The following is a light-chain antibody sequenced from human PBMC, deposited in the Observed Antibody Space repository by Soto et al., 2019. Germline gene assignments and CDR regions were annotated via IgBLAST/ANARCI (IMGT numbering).Light chain of an antibody. CDR3: QQYYSTTRT. CDR2: WAS. V-gene: IGKV4-1*01. CDR1: QSILSSSNNKNL. Sequence: DIVMTQSPDSLAVSLGERATINCKSIQSILSSSNNKNLLAWYPQKPGHPPKXXIHWASTRESGVPERFSGSGAGTECTRPISSLRPEDVEVDYCQQYYSTTRTFGQGTKVDIK. J-gene: IGKJ2*01.